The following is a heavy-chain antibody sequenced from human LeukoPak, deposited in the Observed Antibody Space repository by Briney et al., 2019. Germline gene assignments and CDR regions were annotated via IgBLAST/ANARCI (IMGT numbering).Heavy chain of an antibody. V-gene: IGHV3-33*01. J-gene: IGHJ4*02. CDR2: IWYDGSNK. CDR1: LFTSSTYG. Sequence: GGSLRLSCGASLFTSSTYGVQSGPEAPGKGLEWVADIWYDGSNKYYADSVKGRFTVSRDNSKNTLYLQMNSLRAEETAVYYCARSMAAADYWGEGTLVTVSS. D-gene: IGHD6-13*01. CDR3: ARSMAAADY.